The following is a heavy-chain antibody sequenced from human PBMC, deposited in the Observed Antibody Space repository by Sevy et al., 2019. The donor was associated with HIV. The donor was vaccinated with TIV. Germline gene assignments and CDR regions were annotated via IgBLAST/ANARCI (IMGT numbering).Heavy chain of an antibody. CDR1: GFTFSTYN. V-gene: IGHV3-48*01. Sequence: GGSLRLSCAASGFTFSTYNMHWVRQAPGKGLEWVSYISSTSNTIYYADSVKGRFTISRDNADNSLYLQMKSLRAEDTALYYCARIGMNTFGGAARGAFDIWGQGTMVTVSS. CDR3: ARIGMNTFGGAARGAFDI. D-gene: IGHD3-16*01. J-gene: IGHJ3*02. CDR2: ISSTSNTI.